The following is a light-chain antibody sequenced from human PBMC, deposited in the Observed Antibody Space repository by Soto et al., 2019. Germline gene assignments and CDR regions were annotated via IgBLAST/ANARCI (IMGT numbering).Light chain of an antibody. V-gene: IGKV4-1*01. CDR3: QQYLAIPRT. CDR1: QSVIYSANNKNC. CDR2: WAS. Sequence: DIVMTQSPDSLAVSLGERGTINCKSSQSVIYSANNKNCLAWYEQKPGQPPKLLIYWASTRESGVPDRFSGSAYVTAFNLTISSPQAEDVAVYSCQQYLAIPRTFTQGTKVDIK. J-gene: IGKJ1*01.